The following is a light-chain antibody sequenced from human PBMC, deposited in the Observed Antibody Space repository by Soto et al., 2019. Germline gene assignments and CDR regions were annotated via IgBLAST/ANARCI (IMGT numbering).Light chain of an antibody. V-gene: IGKV3-15*01. CDR2: VAS. J-gene: IGKJ4*01. CDR1: QSVSSN. CDR3: QQYDNWPLT. Sequence: DIVMTQSPATLPVSPGERATLSCRASQSVSSNLAWYQQKPGQAPRFLIYVASTRATGIPARFSGSGSGTEFTLTISSLQSEDFAVYYCQQYDNWPLTFGGGTKVEIK.